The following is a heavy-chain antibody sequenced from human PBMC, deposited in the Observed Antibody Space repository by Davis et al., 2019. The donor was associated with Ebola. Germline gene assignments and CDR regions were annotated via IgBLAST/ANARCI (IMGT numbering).Heavy chain of an antibody. J-gene: IGHJ5*02. V-gene: IGHV4-39*01. D-gene: IGHD1-26*01. CDR2: IYYSGST. CDR3: ARGVGAITGWFDP. CDR1: GGSISSSSYY. Sequence: SETLSLTCTVSGGSISSSSYYWGWIRQPPGKGLEWIGSIYYSGSTYYNPSLKSRVAISVGTSKNQFSLKLSSVTTADTAVYYCARGVGAITGWFDPWGQGTLVTVSS.